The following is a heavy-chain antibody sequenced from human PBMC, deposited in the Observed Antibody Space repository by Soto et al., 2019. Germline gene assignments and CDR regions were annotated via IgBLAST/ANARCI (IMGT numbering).Heavy chain of an antibody. D-gene: IGHD2-2*01. CDR1: GGSVSSGSYY. V-gene: IGHV4-61*01. J-gene: IGHJ6*02. CDR3: ARLEGSTSYYYYGMDF. CDR2: IYYSGST. Sequence: SETLSLTCTVSGGSVSSGSYYWSWIRQPPGKGLEWIGYIYYSGSTNYNPSLKSRVTISVDTSKNQFSLKLSSVTAADTAVYYCARLEGSTSYYYYGMDFWGQGTTVTVSS.